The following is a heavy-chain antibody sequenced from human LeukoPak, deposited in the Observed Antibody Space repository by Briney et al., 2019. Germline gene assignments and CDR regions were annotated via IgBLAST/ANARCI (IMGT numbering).Heavy chain of an antibody. CDR1: GFTVSNNY. Sequence: GGSLRLSCAASGFTVSNNYISWVRQAPGKGLEWVSVIYSGGSTKYADSVRARFTISRDNSKNTVYLQMNSLRADDTAVYYCARATLDNWGQGTLVTVSS. CDR3: ARATLDN. V-gene: IGHV3-53*01. CDR2: IYSGGST. J-gene: IGHJ4*02.